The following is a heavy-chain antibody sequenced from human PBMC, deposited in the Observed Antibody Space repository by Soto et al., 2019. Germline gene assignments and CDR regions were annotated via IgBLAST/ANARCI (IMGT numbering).Heavy chain of an antibody. CDR1: GGSISSGDYY. CDR2: IYYSGST. J-gene: IGHJ5*02. D-gene: IGHD1-26*01. V-gene: IGHV4-30-4*01. CDR3: ARGSSGDAYNWFDP. Sequence: SETLSLTCPVSGGSISSGDYYWSWIRQPPGKGLEWIGYIYYSGSTYYNPSLKSRVTISVDTSKNQFSLKLSSVTAADTAVYYCARGSSGDAYNWFDPWGQGTLVTVSS.